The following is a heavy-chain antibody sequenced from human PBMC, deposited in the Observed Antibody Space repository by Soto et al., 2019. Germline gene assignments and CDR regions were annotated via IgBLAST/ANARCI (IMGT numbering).Heavy chain of an antibody. J-gene: IGHJ5*02. CDR3: ARLGCGGGSCNAKYNWFDP. Sequence: ASVKVSCKASGYTFTSYCICWARQAPGQELESMGWISAYNGNTNYAQKLQGRVTMTTDTSRSTAYMELRSLRSDDTAVYYCARLGCGGGSCNAKYNWFDPSGQRTLGTVAS. D-gene: IGHD2-15*01. CDR1: GYTFTSYC. V-gene: IGHV1-18*01. CDR2: ISAYNGNT.